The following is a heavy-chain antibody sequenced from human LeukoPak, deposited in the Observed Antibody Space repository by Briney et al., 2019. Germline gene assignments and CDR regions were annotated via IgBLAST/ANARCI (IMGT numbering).Heavy chain of an antibody. CDR3: ATTGVGSGSYFAWSRFDYFDY. D-gene: IGHD1-26*01. J-gene: IGHJ4*02. Sequence: GGSLRLSCAASGFTFSSYAMSWVRQAPGKGLEWVSAISGSGGSTYYADSVKGRFTISRDNSKNTLYLQMSSLRAEDTAVYYCATTGVGSGSYFAWSRFDYFDYWGQGTLVTVSS. V-gene: IGHV3-23*01. CDR1: GFTFSSYA. CDR2: ISGSGGST.